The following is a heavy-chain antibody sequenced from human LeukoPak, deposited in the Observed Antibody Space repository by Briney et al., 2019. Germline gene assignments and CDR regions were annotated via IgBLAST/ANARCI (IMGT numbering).Heavy chain of an antibody. CDR3: ARSIFLVVPAARARRISYYMDV. D-gene: IGHD2-2*01. J-gene: IGHJ6*03. V-gene: IGHV3-11*04. CDR1: GFTFSDYY. CDR2: ISSSGSTM. Sequence: GGSLRLSCAASGFTFSDYYMSWIRQAPGKGLEWVSYISSSGSTMYYADSVKGRFTISRDNAKNSLYLQMNSLRAEDTAVYYCARSIFLVVPAARARRISYYMDVWGKGTTVTVSS.